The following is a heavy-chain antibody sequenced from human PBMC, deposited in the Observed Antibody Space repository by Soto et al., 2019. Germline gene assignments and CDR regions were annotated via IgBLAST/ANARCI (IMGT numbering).Heavy chain of an antibody. V-gene: IGHV3-30*18. J-gene: IGHJ6*02. CDR1: GFTFSSYG. CDR2: ISYDGSNK. CDR3: AKALGDGYNLDYYYGMDV. Sequence: QVQLVESGGGVVQPGRSLRLSCAASGFTFSSYGMHWVRQAPGKGLEWVAVISYDGSNKYYADSVKGRFTISRDNSKNTLYLQMNSLRAEDTAVYYCAKALGDGYNLDYYYGMDVWGQGTTVTVSS. D-gene: IGHD5-12*01.